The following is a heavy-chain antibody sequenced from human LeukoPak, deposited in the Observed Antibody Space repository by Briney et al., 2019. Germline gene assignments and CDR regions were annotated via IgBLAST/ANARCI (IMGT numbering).Heavy chain of an antibody. J-gene: IGHJ3*02. Sequence: PGGSLRLSCAASGFTFSRYGMHWVRQAPGKGLVWVSRINGDGSSTTYADSVRGRFTISRDDAKNTLYLEMNSLRAEDTAVYYCAREWHDAFDIWGQGTMVTVSS. V-gene: IGHV3-74*01. D-gene: IGHD5-24*01. CDR1: GFTFSRYG. CDR2: INGDGSST. CDR3: AREWHDAFDI.